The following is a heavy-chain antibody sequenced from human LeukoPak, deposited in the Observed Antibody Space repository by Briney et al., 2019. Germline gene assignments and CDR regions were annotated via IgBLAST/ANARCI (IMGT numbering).Heavy chain of an antibody. CDR1: GYTFTGYY. V-gene: IGHV1-2*02. CDR3: AREDRLRELLWFGELRGWFDP. J-gene: IGHJ5*02. CDR2: INPNSGGT. D-gene: IGHD3-10*01. Sequence: GASVNVSCKASGYTFTGYYMHWVRQAPGQGLEWMGWINPNSGGTNYAQKFQGRVTMTRNTSISTAYMELRSLRSEDTAVYYCAREDRLRELLWFGELRGWFDPWGQGTLVTVSS.